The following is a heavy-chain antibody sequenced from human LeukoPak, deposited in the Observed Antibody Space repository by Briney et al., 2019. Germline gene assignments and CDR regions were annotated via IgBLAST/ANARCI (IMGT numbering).Heavy chain of an antibody. Sequence: PSETLSLTCTVSGGSISSYYWSWIRQPAGKGLEWIGRIYTSGSTNYNPSLKSRVTMSVDTSKNQFSPKLSSVTAADTAVYYCASSIAVAGRSSGNTFDYWGQGTLVTVSS. J-gene: IGHJ4*02. CDR3: ASSIAVAGRSSGNTFDY. D-gene: IGHD6-19*01. V-gene: IGHV4-4*07. CDR1: GGSISSYY. CDR2: IYTSGST.